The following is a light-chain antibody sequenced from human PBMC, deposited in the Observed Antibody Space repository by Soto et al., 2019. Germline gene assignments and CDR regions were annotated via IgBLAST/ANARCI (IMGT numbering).Light chain of an antibody. CDR1: SSNIGAGYD. V-gene: IGLV1-40*01. J-gene: IGLJ1*01. CDR2: AND. CDR3: QSLASSPSAIFV. Sequence: QSVLTQPPSVSGAPGQRVTISCTGSSSNIGAGYDVHWYQQLPGTAPKLLIYANDNRPSGVPDRFSGSKSGTSASLAITGLRAEDEADYYCQSLASSPSAIFVFGTGTKLTVL.